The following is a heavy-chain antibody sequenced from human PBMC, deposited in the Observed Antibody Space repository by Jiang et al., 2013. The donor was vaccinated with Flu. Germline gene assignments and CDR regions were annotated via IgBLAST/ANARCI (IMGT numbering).Heavy chain of an antibody. Sequence: LLKPSETLSLTCTVSGGSISSSSYYWGWIRQPPGKGLEWIGSIYYSGSTYYNPSLKSRVTISVDTSKNQFSLKLSSVAAADTAVYYCASEAYCGGDCYSPPYYFDYWGQGTLVTVSS. CDR1: GGSISSSSYY. CDR2: IYYSGST. V-gene: IGHV4-39*01. D-gene: IGHD2-21*02. CDR3: ASEAYCGGDCYSPPYYFDY. J-gene: IGHJ4*02.